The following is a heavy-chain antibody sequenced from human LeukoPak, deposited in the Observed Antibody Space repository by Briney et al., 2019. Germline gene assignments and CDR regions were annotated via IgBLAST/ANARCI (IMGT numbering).Heavy chain of an antibody. CDR2: IYYSGST. CDR3: ARGDYYDSLYYFDY. V-gene: IGHV4-59*01. CDR1: GGSISSCY. D-gene: IGHD3-22*01. Sequence: SETLSLTCTVSGGSISSCYWSWIRQPPGKGLEWIGYIYYSGSTNYNPSLKSRVTISVDTSKNQFSLKLSSVTAADTAVYYCARGDYYDSLYYFDYWGQGTLVTVSS. J-gene: IGHJ4*02.